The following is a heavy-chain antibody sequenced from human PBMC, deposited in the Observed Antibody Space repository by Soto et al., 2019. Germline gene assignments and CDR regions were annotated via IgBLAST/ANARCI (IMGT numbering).Heavy chain of an antibody. D-gene: IGHD2-2*01. V-gene: IGHV4-34*01. CDR2: INHSGST. CDR1: GGSFSGYY. CDR3: ARQVADRIVVVPAANDAFDI. Sequence: SETLSLTCAVYGGSFSGYYWSWIRQPPGKGLEWIGEINHSGSTNYSPSLKSRVTISVDTSKNQFSLKLSSVTAADTAVYYCARQVADRIVVVPAANDAFDIWGQGTMVTVSS. J-gene: IGHJ3*02.